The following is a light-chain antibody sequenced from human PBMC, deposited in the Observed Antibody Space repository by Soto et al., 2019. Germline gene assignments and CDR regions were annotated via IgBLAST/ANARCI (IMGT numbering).Light chain of an antibody. CDR2: HVS. V-gene: IGLV2-8*01. CDR3: SSYGGFNNVL. CDR1: GTDVGQYNY. Sequence: QSALTQPPSASGSPGQSVTISCTGAGTDVGQYNYVSWYQQHPGKAPKLLIHHVSRRPSGVPARFSGSMSGNTASLTVSGLQTEDEADYYCSSYGGFNNVLFGGGTKLTVL. J-gene: IGLJ2*01.